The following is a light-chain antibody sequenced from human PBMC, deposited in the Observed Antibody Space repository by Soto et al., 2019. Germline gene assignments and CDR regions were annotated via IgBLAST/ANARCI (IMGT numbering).Light chain of an antibody. J-gene: IGLJ1*01. Sequence: QSVLTQPASVSGSPGQSITISCSGTSSDVGGYDHVSWYQQHPGKGPKLIIHEVDNRPSGVSLRFSGSKSGDTASLTISGLHPEDEADYYCSSYSSSSTLDVFGTGTKATVL. CDR3: SSYSSSSTLDV. CDR2: EVD. V-gene: IGLV2-14*01. CDR1: SSDVGGYDH.